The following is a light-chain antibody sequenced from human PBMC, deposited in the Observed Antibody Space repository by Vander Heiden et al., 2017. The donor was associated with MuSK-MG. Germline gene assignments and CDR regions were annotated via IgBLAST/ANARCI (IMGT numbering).Light chain of an antibody. CDR2: GDS. J-gene: IGLJ3*02. CDR3: QVWDSSSDQWV. V-gene: IGLV3-21*02. CDR1: NLGSKS. Sequence: SYVLTQLPSVSVAPGQTARITCCGNNLGSKSVHWYQKQPGQAPVLVADGDSNRPSGIPELFSGSNAGTTATLTISRVAAGDDADYYCQVWDSSSDQWVFGGGTKLTVL.